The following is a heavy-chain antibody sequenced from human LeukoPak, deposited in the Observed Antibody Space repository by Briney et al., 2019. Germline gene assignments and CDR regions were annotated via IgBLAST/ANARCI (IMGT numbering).Heavy chain of an antibody. D-gene: IGHD6-13*01. CDR1: GGSISSYY. V-gene: IGHV4-59*01. CDR2: IHYSGST. J-gene: IGHJ3*01. Sequence: SETLSLTCTVSGGSISSYYWSWIRQPPGKGLEWIGYIHYSGSTNYNPSLKSRVDISVDTSKNQFSMKLSSVTAADTAVYYCARKGISDAFDVWGQGTMVTVSS. CDR3: ARKGISDAFDV.